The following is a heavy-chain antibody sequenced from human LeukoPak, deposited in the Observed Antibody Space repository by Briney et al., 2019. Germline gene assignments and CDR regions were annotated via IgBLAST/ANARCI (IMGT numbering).Heavy chain of an antibody. CDR3: ARTSSWYGEWTGLYDGEYYYYGMDV. D-gene: IGHD6-13*01. CDR2: IIPIFGTA. CDR1: GGTFSSYA. J-gene: IGHJ6*02. V-gene: IGHV1-69*13. Sequence: SVKVSCKASGGTFSSYAISWVRQAPGQGLEWMGGIIPIFGTANYAQKFQGRVTITADESKSTAYMELSSLRSEDTAVYYCARTSSWYGEWTGLYDGEYYYYGMDVWGQGTTVTVSS.